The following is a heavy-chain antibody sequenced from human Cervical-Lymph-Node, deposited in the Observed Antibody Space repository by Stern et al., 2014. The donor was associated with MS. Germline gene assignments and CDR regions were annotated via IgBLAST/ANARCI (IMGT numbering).Heavy chain of an antibody. CDR2: SGSDGAT. V-gene: IGHV3-23*01. CDR1: GFTFKNFA. Sequence: EVQLLESGGGLVQPGGSLRLSCVGSGFTFKNFAMTWVRQAPGKGLEWIAVSGSDGATHFADSVRGRFSLSRDNSKNTLYLQMDSLRAEDTAVYYCGKDLFYWSADSWGQGSLVTVSS. D-gene: IGHD3-3*01. CDR3: GKDLFYWSADS. J-gene: IGHJ4*02.